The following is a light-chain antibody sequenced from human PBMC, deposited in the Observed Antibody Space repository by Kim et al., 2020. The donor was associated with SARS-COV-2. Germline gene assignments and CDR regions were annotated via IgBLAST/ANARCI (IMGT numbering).Light chain of an antibody. CDR3: QAWDSSTSWV. Sequence: YELTQPPSLSVSPGQTATITCTGDRLGDSYVCWYQQKPGQSPVKVIYEDNKRPAGISERFSGSNSGNTATLTIRETQPMDEADYFCQAWDSSTSWVFGGGTQLTVL. V-gene: IGLV3-1*01. CDR1: RLGDSY. J-gene: IGLJ3*02. CDR2: EDN.